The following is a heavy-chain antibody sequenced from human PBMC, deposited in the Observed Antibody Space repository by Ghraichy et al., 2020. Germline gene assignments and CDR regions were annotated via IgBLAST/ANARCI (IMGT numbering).Heavy chain of an antibody. J-gene: IGHJ3*02. CDR2: MSNSGSTI. D-gene: IGHD3-22*01. CDR1: GFTFSNYE. Sequence: GESLNISCAASGFTFSNYEMNWVRQAPGKGLEWVSYMSNSGSTIYYADSVKGRFTISRDNAKNSLYLQMNSLRAEDTALYYCARLYFDSSNYYSNAFDIWGQGTMVTVSS. CDR3: ARLYFDSSNYYSNAFDI. V-gene: IGHV3-48*03.